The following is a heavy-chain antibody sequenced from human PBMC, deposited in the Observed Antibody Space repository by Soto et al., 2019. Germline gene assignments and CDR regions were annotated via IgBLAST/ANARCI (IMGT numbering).Heavy chain of an antibody. J-gene: IGHJ4*02. D-gene: IGHD6-13*01. CDR2: INHSGST. V-gene: IGHV4-34*01. Sequence: QVQLQQWGAGLLKPSETLSLTCAVYGGSFSGYYWSWIRQPPGKGLEWIGEINHSGSTNYNPSLKSRVTISVDTSKNQFSLKLSSGTAADTAVYYCASVGGIAAAGTSFDYWGQGTLVTVSS. CDR3: ASVGGIAAAGTSFDY. CDR1: GGSFSGYY.